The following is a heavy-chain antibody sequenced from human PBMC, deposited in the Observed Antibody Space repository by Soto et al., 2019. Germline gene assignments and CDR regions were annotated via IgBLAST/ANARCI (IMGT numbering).Heavy chain of an antibody. J-gene: IGHJ3*01. CDR3: VRDHRLAFDF. V-gene: IGHV3-48*02. Sequence: EVQLVESGGGLVQPGGSLRVSCVASGFTFSSYALNWVRQAPGKGLEWVSYISVGGGSIFYADSVKGRFTISRGDATNSLYLQMNSLRDEDTAVYYCVRDHRLAFDFWGQGTTVTVSS. CDR2: ISVGGGSI. D-gene: IGHD6-19*01. CDR1: GFTFSSYA.